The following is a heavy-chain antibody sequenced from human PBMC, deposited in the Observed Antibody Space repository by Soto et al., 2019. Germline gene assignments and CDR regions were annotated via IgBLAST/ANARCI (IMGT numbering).Heavy chain of an antibody. CDR2: ISSSSSYI. CDR3: ARDATGFDPYDY. V-gene: IGHV3-21*01. Sequence: GGSLRLCCAASGFTFTSYTMHWVRQAPGKGLEWVSSISSSSSYIYYADSVKGRFTISRDNAKKSLYLQMNSLRAEDTAVYYCARDATGFDPYDYWGQGTLVTVSS. D-gene: IGHD5-12*01. CDR1: GFTFTSYT. J-gene: IGHJ4*02.